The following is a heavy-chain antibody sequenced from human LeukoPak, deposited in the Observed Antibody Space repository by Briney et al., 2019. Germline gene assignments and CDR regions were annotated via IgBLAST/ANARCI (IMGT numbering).Heavy chain of an antibody. CDR2: IYYSGST. Sequence: SETLSLTCTVSGGSISSSSYYWGWIRQPPGKGLEWIGYIYYSGSTNYNPSLKSRVTISVDTSKNQFSLKLSSVTAADTAVYYCARDLKDYGDSRDWGQGTLVTVSS. CDR3: ARDLKDYGDSRD. D-gene: IGHD4-17*01. J-gene: IGHJ4*02. V-gene: IGHV4-61*01. CDR1: GGSISSSSYY.